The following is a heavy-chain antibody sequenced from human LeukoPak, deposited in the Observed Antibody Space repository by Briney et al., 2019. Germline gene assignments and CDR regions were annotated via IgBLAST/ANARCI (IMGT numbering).Heavy chain of an antibody. V-gene: IGHV1-46*01. J-gene: IGHJ4*02. CDR2: VNPSDGST. CDR1: GYTFTDYY. CDR3: ARRGYTYGYPDY. D-gene: IGHD5-18*01. Sequence: GASVKVSCTSSGYTFTDYYMHWVRQAPGQGLEWMGIVNPSDGSTSYAQKFQGRVTMTRDTSTSIVYMELSSLRSEDTAVYYCARRGYTYGYPDYWGQGTLVTVSS.